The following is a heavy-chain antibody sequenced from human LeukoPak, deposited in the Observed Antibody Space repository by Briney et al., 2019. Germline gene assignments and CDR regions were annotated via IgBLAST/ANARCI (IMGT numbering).Heavy chain of an antibody. D-gene: IGHD4-11*01. CDR2: IYHSGST. J-gene: IGHJ4*02. Sequence: GSLRLSCAASGFTFSTYAMSWVRQPPGKGLEWIGEIYHSGSTNYSPSLKSRVTISVDKSKNQFSLKLSSVTAADTAVYYCARADYSNFLDYRGQGTLVTVSS. V-gene: IGHV4-4*02. CDR1: GFTFSTYAM. CDR3: ARADYSNFLDY.